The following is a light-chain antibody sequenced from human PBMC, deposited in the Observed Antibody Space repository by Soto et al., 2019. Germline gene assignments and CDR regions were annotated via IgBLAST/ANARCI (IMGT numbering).Light chain of an antibody. CDR3: QQYANFPLT. Sequence: DIQMTQSPSSLSAFVGDRVNITCQASQDIRNFLNWYQHKPGKAPNLLIYDASNLETGVPSRFSGSGSGTDFPFTINSLQPEDTATYYCQQYANFPLTFGGGTKVEIK. V-gene: IGKV1-33*01. CDR1: QDIRNF. J-gene: IGKJ4*01. CDR2: DAS.